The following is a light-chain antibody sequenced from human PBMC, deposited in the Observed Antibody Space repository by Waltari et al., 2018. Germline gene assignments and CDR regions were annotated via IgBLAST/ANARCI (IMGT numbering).Light chain of an antibody. V-gene: IGKV3-20*01. CDR1: QSVSSRY. CDR3: QQYGSSLWA. CDR2: GAY. Sequence: VLTQSPGTLSLSPGERATLSCRTSQSVSSRYLAWYQRRPGQPPRLLIYGAYDRAPGVADRFTGSGFGADFTLTINRLGPEDFAVYYCQQYGSSLWAFGQGTKVEIK. J-gene: IGKJ1*01.